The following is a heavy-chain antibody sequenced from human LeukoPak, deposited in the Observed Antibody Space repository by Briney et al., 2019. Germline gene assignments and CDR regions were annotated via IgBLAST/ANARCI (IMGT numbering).Heavy chain of an antibody. D-gene: IGHD6-13*01. CDR2: IYPGDSRI. CDR1: GYSFTSYW. J-gene: IGHJ5*02. V-gene: IGHV5-51*01. Sequence: GESLQISCQGFGYSFTSYWIGWVRPLPGKGMEWMGVIYPGDSRIRYNPSFQGQVTISVDKSISTAYLQWVSLKASDTAMYYCACRDLTSTWSFPWGQGTLVTVSS. CDR3: ACRDLTSTWSFP.